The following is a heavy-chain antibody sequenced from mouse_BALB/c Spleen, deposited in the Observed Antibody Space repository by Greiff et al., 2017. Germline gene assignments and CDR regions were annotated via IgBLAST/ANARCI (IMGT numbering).Heavy chain of an antibody. V-gene: IGHV1S56*01. J-gene: IGHJ2*01. CDR2: IYPGDGST. Sequence: VQLVESGPELVKPGALVKISCKASGYTFTSYAINWVKQRPGQGLELIGCIYPGDGSTKYNEKFKGKATLTADKSSSTAYMQRSSLTSENSAVYFCAREDGNYVDYWGQGTTLTVSS. CDR3: AREDGNYVDY. D-gene: IGHD2-1*01. CDR1: GYTFTSYA.